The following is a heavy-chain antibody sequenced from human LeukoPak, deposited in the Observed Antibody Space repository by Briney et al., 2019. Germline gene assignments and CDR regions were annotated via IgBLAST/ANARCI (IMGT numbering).Heavy chain of an antibody. D-gene: IGHD5-24*01. CDR3: ARAFGYNSDYFDC. V-gene: IGHV3-74*01. Sequence: GGSLRLSCAASGFAFSSYWMHWVRQAPGKGLVWVSRVNGDGTSTRYADSVRGRFTMSRDNAKNTLYLQMSSLRAEDTAVYFCARAFGYNSDYFDCWGQGALVTVSS. CDR1: GFAFSSYW. J-gene: IGHJ4*02. CDR2: VNGDGTST.